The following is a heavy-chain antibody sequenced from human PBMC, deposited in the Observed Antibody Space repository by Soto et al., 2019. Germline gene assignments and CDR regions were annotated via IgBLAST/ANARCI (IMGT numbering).Heavy chain of an antibody. CDR2: IYPGDSDA. J-gene: IGHJ4*02. CDR1: AYVFSNYY. D-gene: IGHD3-10*01. V-gene: IGHV5-51*01. CDR3: ARGIMVRGLHYLDY. Sequence: PGESLKISCKASAYVFSNYYIAWVRQMPGKGLEWMGIIYPGDSDARYSPSFQGQVTISVDKSISTAFLQWSSLKASDTAMYFCARGIMVRGLHYLDYWGQGTLVTVSS.